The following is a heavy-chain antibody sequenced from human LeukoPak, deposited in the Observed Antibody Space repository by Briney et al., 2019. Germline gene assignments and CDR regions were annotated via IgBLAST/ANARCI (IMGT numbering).Heavy chain of an antibody. CDR1: GFTFDDYG. V-gene: IGHV3-20*04. D-gene: IGHD6-13*01. CDR2: INWNGGST. Sequence: PGGSLRLSCAASGFTFDDYGMSWVRQAPGKGLEWVSGINWNGGSTGYADSVKGRFTISRDNAKNSLYLQMNSLRAEDTAVYYCARDKSQYSSSWYYFDNWGQGTLVTVSS. CDR3: ARDKSQYSSSWYYFDN. J-gene: IGHJ4*02.